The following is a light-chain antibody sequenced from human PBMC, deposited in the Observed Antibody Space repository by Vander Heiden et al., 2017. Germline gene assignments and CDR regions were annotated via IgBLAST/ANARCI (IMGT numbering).Light chain of an antibody. CDR2: GAS. J-gene: IGKJ2*01. CDR3: QQYGSSPHT. Sequence: ELVLTQSPGTLSLSPGERATLPCRASQSVSSSSLAWYQQRPGQAPRLLIYGASSRATGIPDRFSGSGSGTDFTLTISRLEPEDFAVYYCQQYGSSPHTFGQGTKLEI. CDR1: QSVSSSS. V-gene: IGKV3-20*01.